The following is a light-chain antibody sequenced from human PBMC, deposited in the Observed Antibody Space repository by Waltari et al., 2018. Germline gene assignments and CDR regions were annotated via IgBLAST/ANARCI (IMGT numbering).Light chain of an antibody. CDR1: QSIRRD. V-gene: IGKV3-15*01. J-gene: IGKJ1*01. CDR2: SAT. CDR3: QQYNNWPRT. Sequence: EIVMTQSPAISSVSPGETATLSCGASQSIRRDLAWYQQKPGQAPRLLVSSATARAAGVPARFSGSGSGTEFTLTISSLQSEDFAIYYCQQYNNWPRTFGQGTKVEVK.